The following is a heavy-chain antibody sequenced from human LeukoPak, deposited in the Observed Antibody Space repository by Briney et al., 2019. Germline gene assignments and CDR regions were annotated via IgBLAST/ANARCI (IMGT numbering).Heavy chain of an antibody. V-gene: IGHV3-11*04. CDR3: ARALWDIVLISGIFDP. D-gene: IGHD2-8*01. CDR1: GFTFSDYY. Sequence: GGSLRLSCAASGFTFSDYYMSWIRQAPGKGLEWVSYISSSGSTIYYADSVKGRFTISRDNAKNSLYLQMNSLRAEDTAVYYCARALWDIVLISGIFDPWGQGTLVTVSS. J-gene: IGHJ5*02. CDR2: ISSSGSTI.